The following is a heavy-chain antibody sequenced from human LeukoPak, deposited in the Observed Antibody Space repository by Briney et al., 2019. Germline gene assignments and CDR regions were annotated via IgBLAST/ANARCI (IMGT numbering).Heavy chain of an antibody. V-gene: IGHV1-46*01. CDR1: GGTFSSYA. J-gene: IGHJ4*02. D-gene: IGHD6-19*01. CDR2: INPSGGST. CDR3: ARTAHSGWYYFDY. Sequence: ASVKVSCKASGGTFSSYAISWVRQAPGQGLEWMGIINPSGGSTSYAQKFQGRVTMTRDTSTSTVYMELSSLRSEDTAVYYCARTAHSGWYYFDYWGQGTLVTVSS.